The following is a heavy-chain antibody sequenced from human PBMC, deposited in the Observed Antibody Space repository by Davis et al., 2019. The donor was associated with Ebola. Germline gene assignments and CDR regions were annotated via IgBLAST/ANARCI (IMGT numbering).Heavy chain of an antibody. Sequence: PGGSLRLSCAASGFTFSYYGLYWFRQAPGKGLEWLSYIGGSGDNINYADSMKGRFTISRDNAKDSVFLHMNSLRDEDTAVYYCGRRGMGDSRGAVDVWGQGTTVIVSS. J-gene: IGHJ6*02. CDR3: GRRGMGDSRGAVDV. CDR2: IGGSGDNI. D-gene: IGHD3-22*01. CDR1: GFTFSYYG. V-gene: IGHV3-48*02.